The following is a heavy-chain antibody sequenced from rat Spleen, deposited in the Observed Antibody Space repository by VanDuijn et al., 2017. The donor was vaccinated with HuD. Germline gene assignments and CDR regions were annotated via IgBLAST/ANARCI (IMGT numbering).Heavy chain of an antibody. CDR1: GFTFSNYG. CDR3: ARHRGNYFDY. J-gene: IGHJ2*01. CDR2: ISYDGGST. V-gene: IGHV5S23*01. Sequence: EVQLVESGGGLVQPGRSLKLSCAASGFTFSNYGMAWVRQAPKKGLEWVAYISYDGGSTYYRDSVKGRFTISRDNAKSTLYLQMDSLRSEDTATYYCARHRGNYFDYWGQGVMVTVSS. D-gene: IGHD4-3*01.